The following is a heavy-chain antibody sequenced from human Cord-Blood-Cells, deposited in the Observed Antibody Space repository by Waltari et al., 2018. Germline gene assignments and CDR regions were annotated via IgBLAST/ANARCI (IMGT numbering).Heavy chain of an antibody. CDR1: GGPFSCYY. D-gene: IGHD4-4*01. V-gene: IGHV4-34*01. Sequence: QVQLQQWGAGLLKPSVTLSLSCALYGGPFSCYYWSWIRQPPGKGLEWIGEINHSGSTNYNPSLKSRVTISVDTSKNQFSLKLSSVTAADTAVYYCARSKGSGPDYWGQGTLVTVSS. CDR2: INHSGST. CDR3: ARSKGSGPDY. J-gene: IGHJ4*02.